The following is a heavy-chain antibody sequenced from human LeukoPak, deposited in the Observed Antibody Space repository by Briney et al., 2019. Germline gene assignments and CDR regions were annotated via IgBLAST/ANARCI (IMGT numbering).Heavy chain of an antibody. CDR2: ISGSGGST. CDR1: GFTFSSYA. J-gene: IGHJ4*02. Sequence: GGSLRLSCAASGFTFSSYAMSWVRQAPGTGLEWVSSISGSGGSTYYADSVKGRFTISRDNSKNALYLQRNSRRAEETAVYYCTKFAESSGYYRYYFDYWGQGTLVTVSS. D-gene: IGHD3-22*01. V-gene: IGHV3-23*01. CDR3: TKFAESSGYYRYYFDY.